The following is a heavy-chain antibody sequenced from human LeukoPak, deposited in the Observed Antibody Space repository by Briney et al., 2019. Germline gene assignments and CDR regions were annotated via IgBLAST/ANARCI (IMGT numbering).Heavy chain of an antibody. CDR2: IHHSGST. Sequence: PSETLSLTCTVSGGSISSGNYYWSWIRQHPGKGLEWIGYIHHSGSTYYNPSLKSRVIISVDTPKNQFSLKLNSVTAADTAVYYCASYGSGSYRFDPWGQGTLVTVSS. CDR1: GGSISSGNYY. V-gene: IGHV4-31*03. J-gene: IGHJ5*02. D-gene: IGHD3-10*01. CDR3: ASYGSGSYRFDP.